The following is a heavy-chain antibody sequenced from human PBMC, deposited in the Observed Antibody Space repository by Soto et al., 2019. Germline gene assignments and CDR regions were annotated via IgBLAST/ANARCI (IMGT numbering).Heavy chain of an antibody. J-gene: IGHJ4*02. CDR2: IYSGGST. CDR1: GFTVSSNY. CDR3: ARDSSHWNYGVIY. Sequence: GGSLRLSCAASGFTVSSNYMSWVRQAPGKGLEWVSVIYSGGSTYYADSVKGRFTISRDNSKNTLYLQMNSLRAEDTAVYYCARDSSHWNYGVIYWGQGTLVTVSS. V-gene: IGHV3-66*01. D-gene: IGHD1-7*01.